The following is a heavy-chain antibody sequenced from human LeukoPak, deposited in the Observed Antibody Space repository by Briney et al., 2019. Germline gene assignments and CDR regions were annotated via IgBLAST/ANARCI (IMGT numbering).Heavy chain of an antibody. D-gene: IGHD6-19*01. J-gene: IGHJ4*02. CDR2: INSGAGYT. CDR3: AKALIAVAGGIDY. CDR1: GFTLSNYA. Sequence: PGGSLRLSCAASGFTLSNYAMSWARQAPGKGREWVSAINSGAGYTYYADSLKGRFTISRDNSKNTLYLQMNSLRADDMAVYYCAKALIAVAGGIDYWGQGTLVTVSS. V-gene: IGHV3-23*01.